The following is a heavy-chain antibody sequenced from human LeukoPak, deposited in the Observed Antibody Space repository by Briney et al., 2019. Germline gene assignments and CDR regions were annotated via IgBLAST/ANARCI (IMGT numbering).Heavy chain of an antibody. D-gene: IGHD1/OR15-1a*01. Sequence: SETLSLTCTVSGDSISSYYWSWLRKPPGKGLEWIGYIYYSGSTNYNPSLKSRVTISVDTSKNQFSLKLSSVTAADTAVYYCATSRSFDYWGRGTLVTVSS. J-gene: IGHJ4*02. CDR1: GDSISSYY. CDR3: ATSRSFDY. V-gene: IGHV4-59*01. CDR2: IYYSGST.